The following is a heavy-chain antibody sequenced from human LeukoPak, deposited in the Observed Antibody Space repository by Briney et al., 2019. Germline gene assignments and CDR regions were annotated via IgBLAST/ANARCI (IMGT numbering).Heavy chain of an antibody. CDR3: ARDRNYYDSSGYYFAN. D-gene: IGHD3-22*01. CDR2: VHYTGKT. CDR1: GDSISSSY. J-gene: IGHJ4*02. Sequence: SETLSLTCTVSGDSISSSYWSWIRQPPGKRLEWVGYVHYTGKTNYNPSLKSRVTISVDTSKSQLSLKLNSVTAADTAVYYCARDRNYYDSSGYYFANWGQGTLVTVSS. V-gene: IGHV4-59*01.